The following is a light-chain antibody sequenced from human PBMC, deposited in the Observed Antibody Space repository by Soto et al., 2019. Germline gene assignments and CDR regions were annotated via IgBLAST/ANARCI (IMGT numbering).Light chain of an antibody. CDR2: EVS. Sequence: PSSECVSTGQLVAISCTGTSSDVGSYNLVSWYQQHPGKAPKLMIYEVSKRPSGVSNRFSGSKSGNTASLTISGLQAEDEADYYCCSYAGSSFYVFGTGTKVTVL. J-gene: IGLJ1*01. CDR3: CSYAGSSFYV. CDR1: SSDVGSYNL. V-gene: IGLV2-23*02.